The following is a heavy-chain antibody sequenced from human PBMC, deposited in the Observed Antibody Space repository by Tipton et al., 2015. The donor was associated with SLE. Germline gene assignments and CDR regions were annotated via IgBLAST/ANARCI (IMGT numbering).Heavy chain of an antibody. CDR2: ISYSGYT. CDR1: GGSITSGPYY. CDR3: ARERRTTGADEAFDF. J-gene: IGHJ3*01. D-gene: IGHD1-14*01. V-gene: IGHV4-31*03. Sequence: TLSLTCSVSGGSITSGPYYWNWIRQRPGKGLEWTGHISYSGYTYYSPSLKSRLTISRNSSKNQFSLRLSSVTAADTAVFYCARERRTTGADEAFDFWGQGTMITVSS.